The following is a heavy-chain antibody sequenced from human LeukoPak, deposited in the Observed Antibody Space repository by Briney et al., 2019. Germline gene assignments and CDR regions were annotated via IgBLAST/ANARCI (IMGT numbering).Heavy chain of an antibody. V-gene: IGHV3-30*18. J-gene: IGHJ3*02. Sequence: GRSLRLSCAASGFTFSSYGMHWVRQAPGKGLEWVAVISYDGSNKYYADSVKGRFTISRDNSKNTLYLQMNSLRAEDTAVYYCAKDRWGAVAGTGDAFDIWGQGTMVTVSS. D-gene: IGHD6-19*01. CDR2: ISYDGSNK. CDR1: GFTFSSYG. CDR3: AKDRWGAVAGTGDAFDI.